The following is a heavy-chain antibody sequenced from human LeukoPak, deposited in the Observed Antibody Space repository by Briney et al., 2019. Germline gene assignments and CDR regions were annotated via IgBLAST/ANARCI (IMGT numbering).Heavy chain of an antibody. V-gene: IGHV1-18*01. J-gene: IGHJ5*02. Sequence: WASVKSSCRASGYTFTSYGISWVRQAPGQGLEWMGWISAYNGNTNDAQNLQGRVTMTTDTCTSTDYMELRSMRSDDTAVYYCARIRRYSSSWYNWFDPWGQGPLVTVSS. CDR3: ARIRRYSSSWYNWFDP. D-gene: IGHD6-13*01. CDR2: ISAYNGNT. CDR1: GYTFTSYG.